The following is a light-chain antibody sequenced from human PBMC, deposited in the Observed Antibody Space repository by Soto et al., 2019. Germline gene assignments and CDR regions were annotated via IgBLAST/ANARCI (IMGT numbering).Light chain of an antibody. Sequence: EIVLTQSPATLSLSPGERATLSCRASPSVTNYLAWYQQKPGQAPRLLIYGASSRATGIPDRFSGSGSGTDFTLTISRLEPEDFAIYYCQQYGSSPITFGQGTRLEIK. J-gene: IGKJ5*01. CDR3: QQYGSSPIT. CDR1: PSVTNY. V-gene: IGKV3-20*01. CDR2: GAS.